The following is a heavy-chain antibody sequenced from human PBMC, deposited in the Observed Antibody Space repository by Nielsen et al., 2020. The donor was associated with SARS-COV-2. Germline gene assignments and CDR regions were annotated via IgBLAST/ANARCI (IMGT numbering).Heavy chain of an antibody. V-gene: IGHV1-46*01. CDR1: GYTFTNNY. CDR2: INPTNGGT. CDR3: ARDSSGTYRRVDY. D-gene: IGHD3-22*01. Sequence: ASVKVSCKASGYTFTNNYMHWVRQATGQGLEWMGLINPTNGGTTYAQKFLGTVTMTRDTSTSTVYIELSSLRSDDTAVYYCARDSSGTYRRVDYWGQGTLVTVSS. J-gene: IGHJ4*02.